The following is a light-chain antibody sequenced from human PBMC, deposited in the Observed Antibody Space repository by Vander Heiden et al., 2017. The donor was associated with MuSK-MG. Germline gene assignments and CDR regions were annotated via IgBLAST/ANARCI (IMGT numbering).Light chain of an antibody. V-gene: IGLV2-14*01. CDR2: EVN. Sequence: QSALTQPASVSGSPGQSITISCTGTSSDIGSYNYVSWYQQHPGKAPKVMIYEVNNRPSGVSNRFSGSKSGNTASLTISGLQAEDEADYYCSSYTNTYTYVFGTGTQVTVL. CDR1: SSDIGSYNY. CDR3: SSYTNTYTYV. J-gene: IGLJ1*01.